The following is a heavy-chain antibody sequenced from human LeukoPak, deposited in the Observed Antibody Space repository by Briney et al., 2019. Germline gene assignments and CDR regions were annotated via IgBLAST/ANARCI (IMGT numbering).Heavy chain of an antibody. CDR2: ISSSSSYI. CDR3: ARGGSSWYYFDY. CDR1: GFPFNKYS. D-gene: IGHD6-13*01. Sequence: GGSLRLSCAASGFPFNKYSMTWVRQAPGKGLEWVSSISSSSSYIYYADSVKGRFTISRDNAKNSLYLQMNSLRAEDTAVYYCARGGSSWYYFDYWGQGTLVTVSS. V-gene: IGHV3-21*01. J-gene: IGHJ4*02.